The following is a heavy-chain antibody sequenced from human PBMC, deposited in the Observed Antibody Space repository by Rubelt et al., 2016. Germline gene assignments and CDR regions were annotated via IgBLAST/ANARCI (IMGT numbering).Heavy chain of an antibody. CDR2: ISVYNGNT. CDR3: ARGTMVRGAPDV. CDR1: GYTFNSYG. D-gene: IGHD3-10*01. J-gene: IGHJ6*02. Sequence: QVQLVQSGAEVKKPGASVKVSCKASGYTFNSYGISWVRQAPGQGLEWMGWISVYNGNTNYAQKLQGRGTMTTDTSTSTADMELRSPRSDDTAVYYCARGTMVRGAPDVWGQGTTVTVSS. V-gene: IGHV1-18*01.